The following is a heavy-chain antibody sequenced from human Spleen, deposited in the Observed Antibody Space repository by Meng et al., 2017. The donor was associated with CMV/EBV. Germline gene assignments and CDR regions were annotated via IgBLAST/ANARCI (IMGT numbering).Heavy chain of an antibody. CDR2: IIPIFGTA. D-gene: IGHD1-7*01. Sequence: SVKVSCKASGGTFSSYAISWVRQAPGQGLEWMGGIIPIFGTANYAQKFQGRVTITTDESTSTAYMELSSLRSDDTAVYYCARDRSGTMKGYWFDPWGQGSLVTVSS. V-gene: IGHV1-69*05. CDR1: GGTFSSYA. J-gene: IGHJ5*02. CDR3: ARDRSGTMKGYWFDP.